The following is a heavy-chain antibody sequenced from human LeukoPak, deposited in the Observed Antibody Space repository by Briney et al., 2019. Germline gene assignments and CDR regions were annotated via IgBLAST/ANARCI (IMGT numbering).Heavy chain of an antibody. J-gene: IGHJ6*03. V-gene: IGHV4-61*02. CDR2: IHSGGTT. CDR3: ARGNGSGYTFGYEHYYYYIDV. CDR1: GGSISSGSYY. Sequence: PSETLSLSCTVSGGSISSGSYYWSWIRQPAGKGLEWIGRIHSGGTTNYNPSLMSRVTLSIDTSKKQISLKLTSMTAADTALYYCARGNGSGYTFGYEHYYYYIDVWGKGTTVTVSS. D-gene: IGHD5-18*01.